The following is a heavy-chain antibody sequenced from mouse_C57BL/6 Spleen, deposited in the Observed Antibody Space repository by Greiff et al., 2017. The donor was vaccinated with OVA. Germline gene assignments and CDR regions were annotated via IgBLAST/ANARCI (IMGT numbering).Heavy chain of an antibody. CDR1: GYTFTSYW. Sequence: QVQLQQPGAELVKPGASVKLSCKASGYTFTSYWLHWVKQRPGQGLAWIGMIHPNSGSTNYNEKFKSKATLTVDKSSSTAYMQLSSLTSEDSAVYYCAITTVVDFDYWGQGTTLTVSS. CDR2: IHPNSGST. D-gene: IGHD1-1*01. V-gene: IGHV1-64*01. CDR3: AITTVVDFDY. J-gene: IGHJ2*01.